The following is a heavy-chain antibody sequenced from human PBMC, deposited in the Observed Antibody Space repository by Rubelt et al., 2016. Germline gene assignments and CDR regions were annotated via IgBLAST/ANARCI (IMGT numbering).Heavy chain of an antibody. J-gene: IGHJ6*02. V-gene: IGHV3-48*04. CDR3: ARVGLGLYGMDV. D-gene: IGHD3-16*01. CDR1: GFTFSSYS. Sequence: VQLVESGGDLVKPGGSLRLSCAASGFTFSSYSMNWVRQAPGKGLEWVSYITSSSSTIFYADSVKGRFTISRDNAKNSLYLQMSSLRAEDTAVYYCARVGLGLYGMDVWGQGTTVTVSS. CDR2: ITSSSSTI.